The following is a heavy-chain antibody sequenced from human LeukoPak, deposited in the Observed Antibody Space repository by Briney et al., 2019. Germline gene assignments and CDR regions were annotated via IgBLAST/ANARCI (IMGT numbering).Heavy chain of an antibody. J-gene: IGHJ5*02. CDR3: ARLGGTNWYNWFDP. Sequence: PSETLSLTCTVSGASISSDYWSWIRQPAGKGLGWIGRVYATGSTNFSPSLKNRVTMSIDTSKNQFSLNLSSVTAADTAVYYCARLGGTNWYNWFDPWGQGTLVTVSS. CDR1: GASISSDY. CDR2: VYATGST. D-gene: IGHD1-1*01. V-gene: IGHV4-4*07.